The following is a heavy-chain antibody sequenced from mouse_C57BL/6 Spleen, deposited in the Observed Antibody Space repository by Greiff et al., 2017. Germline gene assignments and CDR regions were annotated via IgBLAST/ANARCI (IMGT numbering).Heavy chain of an antibody. D-gene: IGHD1-1*01. CDR2: ISYDGSN. Sequence: ESGPGLVKPSQSLSLTCSVTGYSITSGYYWNWIRQFPGNKLEWMGYISYDGSNNYNPSLKNRISITRDTSKNQFFLKLNSVTTEDTATYYCARDGITTVVAKSYWGQGTTLTVSS. CDR1: GYSITSGYY. CDR3: ARDGITTVVAKSY. J-gene: IGHJ2*01. V-gene: IGHV3-6*01.